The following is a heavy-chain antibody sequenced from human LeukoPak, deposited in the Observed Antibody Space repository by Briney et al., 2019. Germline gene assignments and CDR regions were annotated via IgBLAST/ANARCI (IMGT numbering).Heavy chain of an antibody. CDR3: AKGGYHYDSSGYLDY. CDR2: ISGSGGST. D-gene: IGHD3-22*01. V-gene: IGHV3-23*01. CDR1: GFTFSSYA. Sequence: GGSLRLSCAASGFTFSSYAMSWVRQAPGKGLKWVSAISGSGGSTYYADSVKGRFTISRDNSKNTLYLQMNSLRAEDTAVYYCAKGGYHYDSSGYLDYWGQGTLVTVSS. J-gene: IGHJ4*02.